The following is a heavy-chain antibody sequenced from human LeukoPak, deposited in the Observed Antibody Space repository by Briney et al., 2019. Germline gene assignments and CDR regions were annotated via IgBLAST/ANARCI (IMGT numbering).Heavy chain of an antibody. CDR3: ASYSADTAMMFDY. D-gene: IGHD5-18*01. CDR1: GGTFSSYA. CDR2: IIPIFGTA. Sequence: SVKVSCKASGGTFSSYAISWVRQAPGQGLEWMGGIIPIFGTANYAQKFQGRVTITTDESTSTAYMELSSLRSEDTAVYYCASYSADTAMMFDYWGQGTLVTVSS. V-gene: IGHV1-69*05. J-gene: IGHJ4*02.